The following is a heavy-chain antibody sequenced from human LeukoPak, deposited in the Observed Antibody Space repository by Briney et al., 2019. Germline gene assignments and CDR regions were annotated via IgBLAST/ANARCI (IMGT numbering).Heavy chain of an antibody. D-gene: IGHD6-19*01. CDR1: GFTFSTFA. J-gene: IGHJ4*02. V-gene: IGHV3-30*04. Sequence: GGSLRLSCAVSGFTFSTFAIHWVRQAPGKGLEWVAVISSGGNNEYYADSVKGRFTISRDNSKNTLYLQMNSLRAEDTAVYYCARGITSGWFFDYWGQRTLVTVSS. CDR2: ISSGGNNE. CDR3: ARGITSGWFFDY.